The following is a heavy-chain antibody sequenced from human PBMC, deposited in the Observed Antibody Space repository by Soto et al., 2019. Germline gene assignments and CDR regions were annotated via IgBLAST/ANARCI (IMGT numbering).Heavy chain of an antibody. V-gene: IGHV3-21*01. CDR1: GFTFSSYS. CDR2: ISSSSSYI. D-gene: IGHD6-19*01. CDR3: ARDSPAIAVAGTSL. J-gene: IGHJ4*02. Sequence: GGSLRLSCAASGFTFSSYSMNWVRQAPGKGLEWVSSISSSSSYIYYADSVKGRFTISRDNAKNSLYLQMNSLRAEDTAVYYCARDSPAIAVAGTSLWGQGTLVTVSS.